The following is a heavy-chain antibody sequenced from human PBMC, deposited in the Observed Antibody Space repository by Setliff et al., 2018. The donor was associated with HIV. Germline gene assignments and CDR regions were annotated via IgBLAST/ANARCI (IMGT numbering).Heavy chain of an antibody. CDR3: ATTTAPAGPFDY. V-gene: IGHV4-4*08. J-gene: IGHJ4*02. CDR2: ISSTGTT. CDR1: DDSFTNYD. Sequence: SLTCVVSDDSFTNYDWTWIRQSPGKALQWIGSISSTGTTNYSPSLRSRVTISIETSNTRFSLWLRSVTASDTATYYCATTTAPAGPFDYWGLGTLVTVSS. D-gene: IGHD1-1*01.